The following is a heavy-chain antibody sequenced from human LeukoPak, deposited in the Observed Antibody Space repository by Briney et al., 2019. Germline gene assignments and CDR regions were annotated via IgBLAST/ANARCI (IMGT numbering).Heavy chain of an antibody. CDR1: GFTFSDYY. Sequence: PGGSLRLSCAASGFTFSDYYMSWIRQAPGKGLEWVSYISSSGSTIYYADSVKGRFTISRDNAKNSLYLQMNSLRAEDTAVYYCARERPRIVVVPAAENWFDPWGQGILVTVSS. V-gene: IGHV3-11*04. CDR3: ARERPRIVVVPAAENWFDP. CDR2: ISSSGSTI. D-gene: IGHD2-2*01. J-gene: IGHJ5*02.